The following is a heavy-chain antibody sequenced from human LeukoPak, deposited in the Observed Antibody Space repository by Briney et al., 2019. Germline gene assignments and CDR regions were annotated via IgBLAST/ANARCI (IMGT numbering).Heavy chain of an antibody. CDR1: GYTFTGYY. CDR2: ISPNSGGT. V-gene: IGHV1-2*02. J-gene: IGHJ4*02. CDR3: ARGDYYDSSGFDY. Sequence: ASVKVSCKASGYTFTGYYMHWVRQAPGQGLEWMGWISPNSGGTNYAQKFQGRVTMTRDTSISTAYMELSRLRSDDTAVYYCARGDYYDSSGFDYWGQGTLVTVSS. D-gene: IGHD3-22*01.